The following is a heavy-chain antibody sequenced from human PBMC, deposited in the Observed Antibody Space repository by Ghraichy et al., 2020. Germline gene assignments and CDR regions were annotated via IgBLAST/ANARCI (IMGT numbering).Heavy chain of an antibody. CDR2: ISYDGSNK. D-gene: IGHD3-22*01. V-gene: IGHV3-30*18. Sequence: GGSLRLSCAASGFTFSSYGMHWVRQAPGKGLEWVAVISYDGSNKYYADSVKGRFTISRDNSKNTLYLQMNSLRAEDTAVYYCAKANHYYDSSGHFDYWGQGTLVTVSS. CDR3: AKANHYYDSSGHFDY. J-gene: IGHJ4*02. CDR1: GFTFSSYG.